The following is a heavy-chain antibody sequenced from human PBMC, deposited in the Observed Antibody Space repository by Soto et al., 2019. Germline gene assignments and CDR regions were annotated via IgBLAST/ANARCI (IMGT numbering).Heavy chain of an antibody. J-gene: IGHJ4*02. CDR1: GFTFSIYA. V-gene: IGHV3-23*01. CDR3: AKDAPGSGWLSDY. Sequence: EGQLLESGGALVHPGGSLRLSCAASGFTFSIYAMSWVRQAPGKGLEWVSTIGGIGGDTSYADFVRGQFTISRDNSSNPLYLQMNSLRAEDTAVYYCAKDAPGSGWLSDYWGQGTLVTVSS. D-gene: IGHD3-22*01. CDR2: IGGIGGDT.